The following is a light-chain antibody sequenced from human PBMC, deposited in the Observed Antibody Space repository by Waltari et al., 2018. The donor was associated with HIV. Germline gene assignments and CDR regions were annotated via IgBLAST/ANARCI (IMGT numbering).Light chain of an antibody. Sequence: QSALPQPPSASGSPGQPITISCTATTNHVAVYNHFSWYQQHPVKAPQNILFEVDKRLSGVSSRFSGSKTGNTPPLTVSGLHFEDEAHYFCFSHADDLTYVFGGGTNVTVL. CDR3: FSHADDLTYV. V-gene: IGLV2-23*02. CDR2: EVD. J-gene: IGLJ2*01. CDR1: TNHVAVYNH.